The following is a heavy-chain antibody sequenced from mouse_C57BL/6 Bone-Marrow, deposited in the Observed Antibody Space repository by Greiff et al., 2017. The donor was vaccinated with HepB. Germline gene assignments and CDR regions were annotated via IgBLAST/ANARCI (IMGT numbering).Heavy chain of an antibody. V-gene: IGHV5-9*01. J-gene: IGHJ1*03. CDR1: GFTFSSYT. CDR3: ARRDTTVRYFDV. CDR2: ISGGGGNT. Sequence: DVKLVESGGGLVKPGGSLKLSCAASGFTFSSYTMSWVRQTPEKRLEWVATISGGGGNTYYPDSVKGRFTISRDNAKNTLYLQMSRLRSEDTALYYCARRDTTVRYFDVWGTGTTVTVSS. D-gene: IGHD1-1*01.